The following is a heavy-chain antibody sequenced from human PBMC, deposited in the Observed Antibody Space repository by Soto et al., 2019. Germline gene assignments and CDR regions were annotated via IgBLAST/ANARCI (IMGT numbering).Heavy chain of an antibody. Sequence: SETLSLTCAVYGGSFSGYYWSWIRQPPGKGLEWIGEINHSGSTNYNPSLKSRVTISVDTSKNQFSLKLSSVTAADTAVYYCARYLEEGSVQQLVGGYWFDPWGQGTLVTVSS. CDR1: GGSFSGYY. D-gene: IGHD6-13*01. V-gene: IGHV4-34*01. CDR3: ARYLEEGSVQQLVGGYWFDP. CDR2: INHSGST. J-gene: IGHJ5*02.